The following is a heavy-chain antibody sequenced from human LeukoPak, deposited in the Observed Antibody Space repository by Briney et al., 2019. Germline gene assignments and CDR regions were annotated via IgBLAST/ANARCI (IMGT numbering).Heavy chain of an antibody. CDR2: IWYDGSNK. Sequence: GGSLRLSCAASGFTFSSYGMHWVRQAPGKGLEWVAVIWYDGSNKYYADSVKGRFTTSRDNSKNTLYLQMNSLRAEDTAVYYCARGWLVRQIVPFDYWGQGTLVTVSS. V-gene: IGHV3-33*01. CDR3: ARGWLVRQIVPFDY. CDR1: GFTFSSYG. J-gene: IGHJ4*02. D-gene: IGHD6-19*01.